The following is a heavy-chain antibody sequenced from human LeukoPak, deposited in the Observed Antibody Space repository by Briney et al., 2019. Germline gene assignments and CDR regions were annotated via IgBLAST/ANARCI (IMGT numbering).Heavy chain of an antibody. V-gene: IGHV4-61*02. CDR3: ARDQEAYCSSTSCYEYSYYMDV. CDR1: GGSISSCSYY. CDR2: IYTSGST. Sequence: SETLSLTCTVSGGSISSCSYYWSWIRQPAGKGLEWIGRIYTSGSTNYNPSLKRRVTISVDTSKNQFSLKLSSVTAADTAVYYCARDQEAYCSSTSCYEYSYYMDVWGKGTTVTISS. D-gene: IGHD2-2*01. J-gene: IGHJ6*03.